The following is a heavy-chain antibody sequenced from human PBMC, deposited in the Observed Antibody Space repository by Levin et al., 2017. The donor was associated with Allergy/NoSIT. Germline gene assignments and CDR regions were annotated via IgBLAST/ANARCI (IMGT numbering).Heavy chain of an antibody. D-gene: IGHD2-15*01. Sequence: GESLKISCDASGFSFSSYVFHWVRQAPGKGLGWVAAISYDGSNKYYADSVKGRFTISRDNSKNTVYLQMNSLTAEDTAVYYCERDWWDLPKSHFDLWGQGALVSVSS. CDR3: ERDWWDLPKSHFDL. J-gene: IGHJ4*02. V-gene: IGHV3-30-3*01. CDR2: ISYDGSNK. CDR1: GFSFSSYV.